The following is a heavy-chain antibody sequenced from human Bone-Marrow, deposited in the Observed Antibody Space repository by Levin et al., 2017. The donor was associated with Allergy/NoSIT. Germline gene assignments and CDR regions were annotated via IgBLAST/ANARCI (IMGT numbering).Heavy chain of an antibody. Sequence: GGSLRLSCAASGFTFSNAWMSWVRQAPGKGLEWVGRIKSKTDGGTTDYAAPVKGRFTISRDDSKNTLYLQMNSLKTEDTAVYYCTTDTVSRWGGPYGDFDYWGQGTLVTVSS. D-gene: IGHD4-11*01. CDR1: GFTFSNAW. CDR3: TTDTVSRWGGPYGDFDY. V-gene: IGHV3-15*01. J-gene: IGHJ4*02. CDR2: IKSKTDGGTT.